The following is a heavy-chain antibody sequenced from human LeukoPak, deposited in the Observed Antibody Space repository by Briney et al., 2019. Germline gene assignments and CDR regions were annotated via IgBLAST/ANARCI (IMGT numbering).Heavy chain of an antibody. D-gene: IGHD4-23*01. CDR3: ARDNAAVVAFDI. CDR2: INPNSGGT. V-gene: IGHV1-2*02. CDR1: GYTFTGYY. Sequence: ASVKVSCKASGYTFTGYYMHWVRQAPGQGLEWMGWINPNSGGTNYAQKFQGRVTMTRDTSISTAYMELSRLRSDDTAVYYCARDNAAVVAFDIWGQGTMVTVSS. J-gene: IGHJ3*02.